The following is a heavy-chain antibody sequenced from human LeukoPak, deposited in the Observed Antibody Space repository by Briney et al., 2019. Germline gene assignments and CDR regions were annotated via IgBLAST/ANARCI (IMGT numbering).Heavy chain of an antibody. V-gene: IGHV4-61*02. D-gene: IGHD3-16*01. J-gene: IGHJ4*02. CDR2: IYTSGST. CDR1: GGSISSGSYY. CDR3: AREDYRQPFDY. Sequence: PSETLSLTCTVPGGSISSGSYYWSWIRQPAGKGLEWIGRIYTSGSTNYNPSLKSRVTMSVDTSKNQFSLKLSSVTAADTAVYYCAREDYRQPFDYWGQGTLVTVSS.